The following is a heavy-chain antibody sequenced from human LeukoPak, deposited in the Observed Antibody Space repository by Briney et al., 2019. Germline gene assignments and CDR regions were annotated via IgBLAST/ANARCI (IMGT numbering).Heavy chain of an antibody. Sequence: ASVKVSCKASGGTFSSYAISWVRQAPGQGLEWMGGIIPIFGTANYAQKFQGRVTITADESTSTAYMELSSLRSEDTAVYYCARAPPYDILTGYYYYYGMDVWGQGTTVTVSS. CDR1: GGTFSSYA. V-gene: IGHV1-69*13. J-gene: IGHJ6*02. CDR2: IIPIFGTA. CDR3: ARAPPYDILTGYYYYYGMDV. D-gene: IGHD3-9*01.